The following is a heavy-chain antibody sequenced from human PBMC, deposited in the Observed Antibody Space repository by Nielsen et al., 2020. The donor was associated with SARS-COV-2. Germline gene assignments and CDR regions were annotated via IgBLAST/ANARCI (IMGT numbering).Heavy chain of an antibody. CDR1: GGSFSGYY. Sequence: GSLRLSCAVYGGSFSGYYWSWIRQPPGKGLEWIGSIYYSGSTYYNPSLKSRVTISVDTSKNQFSLKLSSVTAADTAVYYCASTFIVFDPWGQGTLVTVSS. J-gene: IGHJ5*02. D-gene: IGHD2-15*01. CDR2: IYYSGST. CDR3: ASTFIVFDP. V-gene: IGHV4-34*01.